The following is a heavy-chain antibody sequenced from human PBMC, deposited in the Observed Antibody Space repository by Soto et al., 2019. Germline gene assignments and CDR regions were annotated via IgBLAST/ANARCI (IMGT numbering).Heavy chain of an antibody. V-gene: IGHV3-30-3*01. CDR3: ARPLWRDDYNWGYFDL. CDR2: ISYDGRNK. CDR1: GFTFSSYA. Sequence: QVQLVESGGGVVQPGRSLRLSCAASGFTFSSYAMHWVRQAPGKGLERVAVISYDGRNKYYADSVKGRFTIARDNSKNTPYLQMKIHRAEDTSVYYCARPLWRDDYNWGYFDLWGRGTLVTVSS. J-gene: IGHJ2*01. D-gene: IGHD4-4*01.